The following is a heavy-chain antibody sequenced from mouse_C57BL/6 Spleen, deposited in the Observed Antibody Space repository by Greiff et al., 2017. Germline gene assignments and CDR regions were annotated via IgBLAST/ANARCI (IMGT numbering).Heavy chain of an antibody. CDR3: ARSKWAAQATGAMDY. J-gene: IGHJ4*01. V-gene: IGHV1-55*01. CDR2: IYTGSGST. CDR1: GYTFTSYW. D-gene: IGHD3-2*02. Sequence: QVQLQQSGAELVKPGASVKMSCKASGYTFTSYWITWVKQRPGQGLEWIGDIYTGSGSTNYNEKFKSKATLTVDTSSSTAYMQRSSLTSEDSAVYYCARSKWAAQATGAMDYWGPGTSVTVSS.